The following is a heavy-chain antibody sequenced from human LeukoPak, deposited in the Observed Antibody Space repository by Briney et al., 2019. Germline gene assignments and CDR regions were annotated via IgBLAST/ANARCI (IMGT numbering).Heavy chain of an antibody. D-gene: IGHD6-13*01. CDR3: ARGVGDSSWYDLGWFDP. Sequence: GASVKVSCKASGYTFTSYYMHWVRQAPGQGLEWMGWMNPNSGNTGYAQKFQGRVTITRNTSISTAYMELSSLRSEDTAVYYCARGVGDSSWYDLGWFDPWGQGTLVTVSS. CDR1: GYTFTSYY. CDR2: MNPNSGNT. J-gene: IGHJ5*02. V-gene: IGHV1-8*03.